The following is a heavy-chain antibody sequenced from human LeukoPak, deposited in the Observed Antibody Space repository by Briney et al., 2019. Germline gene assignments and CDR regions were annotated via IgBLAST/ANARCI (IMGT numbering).Heavy chain of an antibody. J-gene: IGHJ4*02. V-gene: IGHV4-39*01. CDR3: ARVGYSYGLNDYFDY. D-gene: IGHD5-18*01. CDR1: GGSISSSSYY. Sequence: SETLSLTCTVSGGSISSSSYYWGWIRQPPGKGLECIGSIYYSGSTYYNPSLKSRVTISVDTSKNQFSLKLSSVTAADTAVYYCARVGYSYGLNDYFDYWGQGTLVTVSS. CDR2: IYYSGST.